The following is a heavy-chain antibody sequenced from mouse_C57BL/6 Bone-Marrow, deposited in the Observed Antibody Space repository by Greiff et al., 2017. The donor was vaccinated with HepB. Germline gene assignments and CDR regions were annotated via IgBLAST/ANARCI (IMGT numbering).Heavy chain of an antibody. Sequence: VQLQQPGAELVKPGASVKLSCKASGYTFTSYWMHWVKQRPGQGLEWIGMIHPNSGSTNYNEKFKSKATLTVDKSSSTAYMQLSGLTSEDSAVYYCARSGYSNYLAWFAYWGQGTLVTVSA. V-gene: IGHV1-64*01. J-gene: IGHJ3*01. CDR3: ARSGYSNYLAWFAY. CDR1: GYTFTSYW. D-gene: IGHD2-5*01. CDR2: IHPNSGST.